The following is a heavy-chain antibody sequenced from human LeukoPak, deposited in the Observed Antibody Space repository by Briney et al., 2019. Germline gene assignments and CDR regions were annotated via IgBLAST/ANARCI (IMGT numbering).Heavy chain of an antibody. J-gene: IGHJ4*02. CDR3: ARVSGGTYPDY. CDR2: IYYSGST. Sequence: SETLSLTCTVPGDSVSSGNYYWGWIRQPPGKGLEWIGYIYYSGSTNYNFSLKSRVTISVDTSKNQFSLKLSSVTAADTAVYYCARVSGGTYPDYWGQGTLVTVSP. D-gene: IGHD1-26*01. CDR1: GDSVSSGNYY. V-gene: IGHV4-61*01.